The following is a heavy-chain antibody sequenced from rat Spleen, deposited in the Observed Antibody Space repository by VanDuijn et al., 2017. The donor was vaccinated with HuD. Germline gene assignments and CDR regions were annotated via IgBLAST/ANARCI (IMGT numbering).Heavy chain of an antibody. J-gene: IGHJ3*01. CDR2: VSSDGVNT. CDR1: GFTFSRYW. CDR3: TAVGED. V-gene: IGHV5-58*01. D-gene: IGHD1-8*01. Sequence: EVQLVETGGGLVQPGKSLKLSCVASGFTFSRYWMYWVRQAPGKGLEWVSSVSSDGVNTYYPDSVKGRFTISRDNAENIVYLQMNSLKCEDTAMYYCTAVGEDWGQGTLVTVSS.